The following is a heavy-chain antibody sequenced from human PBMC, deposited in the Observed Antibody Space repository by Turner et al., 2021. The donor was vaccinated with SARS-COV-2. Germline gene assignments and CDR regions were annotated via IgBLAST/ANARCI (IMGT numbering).Heavy chain of an antibody. CDR2: NYSFGST. Sequence: EVQLVESGGGLIEPGGSLRLSCAASGFTVISNYMSWFRKAPGKWLEWVSVNYSFGSTYYADSVKGRFTISRDNSKNTLYLQMNSLRAEDTALYYCARGYSSCWYQSGAFDIWGQGTMVTVSS. D-gene: IGHD6-19*01. V-gene: IGHV3-53*01. J-gene: IGHJ3*02. CDR1: GFTVISNY. CDR3: ARGYSSCWYQSGAFDI.